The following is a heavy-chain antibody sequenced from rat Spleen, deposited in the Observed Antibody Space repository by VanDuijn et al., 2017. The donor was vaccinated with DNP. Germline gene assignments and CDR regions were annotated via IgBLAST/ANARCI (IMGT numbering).Heavy chain of an antibody. CDR1: GFTFGDYA. J-gene: IGHJ2*01. CDR2: ISHSDGIT. V-gene: IGHV5S23*01. Sequence: EVQLVESGGGLVQPGNSLKLSCAASGFTFGDYAMAWVRQSPKKGLEWVAIISHSDGITYYPDSVKGRFTISRDNSQSSLYLQMNSLKSEDTATYYCARGGRSYFDYWGQGVMVTVSS. CDR3: ARGGRSYFDY. D-gene: IGHD1-11*01.